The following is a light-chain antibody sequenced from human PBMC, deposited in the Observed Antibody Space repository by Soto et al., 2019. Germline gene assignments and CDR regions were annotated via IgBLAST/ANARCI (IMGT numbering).Light chain of an antibody. CDR1: SSNIGAGYD. V-gene: IGLV1-40*01. J-gene: IGLJ3*02. CDR3: QAYDSSLSGWV. CDR2: GNG. Sequence: QSVLTQPPSVSGAPGQRGTISCTGSSSNIGAGYDVHWYQQLPGTAPKLLIYGNGNRPSGFPDRFSGSKSGTSASLAIPGLQAEDETDYYCQAYDSSLSGWVLGGGTKLTVL.